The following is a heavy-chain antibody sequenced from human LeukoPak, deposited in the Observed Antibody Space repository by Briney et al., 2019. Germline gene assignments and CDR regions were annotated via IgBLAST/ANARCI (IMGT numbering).Heavy chain of an antibody. CDR1: GFTFSSYG. Sequence: GGSLRLSCAASGFTFSSYGMSWVRQAPGKVLEWVSAISGSGVGTYYADSVKGRFTISRDNSKNTLYLQMNTLRAEDTAVYYCAKGVGYCSGGSCQQFDYWGQGTLVTVSS. V-gene: IGHV3-23*01. CDR2: ISGSGVGT. CDR3: AKGVGYCSGGSCQQFDY. J-gene: IGHJ4*02. D-gene: IGHD2-15*01.